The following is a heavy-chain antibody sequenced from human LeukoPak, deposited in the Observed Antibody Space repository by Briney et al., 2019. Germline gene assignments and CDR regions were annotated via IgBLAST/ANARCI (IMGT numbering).Heavy chain of an antibody. CDR3: ARDRRDGYNVLDY. D-gene: IGHD5-24*01. CDR1: GFTFSTYW. V-gene: IGHV3-7*01. J-gene: IGHJ4*02. CDR2: MKQDGSET. Sequence: PGGSLRLSCAASGFTFSTYWMTWVRQAPAKGLEWVATMKQDGSETYYVDSVKGRLTISRDNAKNSLYLQMNSLRAEDTAMYYCARDRRDGYNVLDYWGQGTLVTVSS.